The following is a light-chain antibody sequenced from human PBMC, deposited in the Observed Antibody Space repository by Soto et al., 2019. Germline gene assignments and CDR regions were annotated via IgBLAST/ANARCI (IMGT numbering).Light chain of an antibody. CDR3: QQYHRYSWT. Sequence: DIQMTQSPSTLSASVGDRVSIACRASQSISSSLAWYQQKPGKAPKLLIYDAPSLESGVPSRFSGSGSGTEFTLSINSLQPQDFATYYCQQYHRYSWTFGQGTKVEIK. J-gene: IGKJ1*01. V-gene: IGKV1-5*01. CDR2: DAP. CDR1: QSISSS.